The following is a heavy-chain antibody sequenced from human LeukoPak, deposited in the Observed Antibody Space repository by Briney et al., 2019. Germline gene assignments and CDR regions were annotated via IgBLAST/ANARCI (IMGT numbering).Heavy chain of an antibody. D-gene: IGHD2-2*01. CDR3: ARDVGGCSSTSCYNDYSNYYPTNWFDP. Sequence: ASVKVSCKASGYTFTGYYMHWVRQAPGQGLEWMGWINPNSGGTNYAQKFQGRVTMTRDTSISTVYMELSRLRSDDTAVYYCARDVGGCSSTSCYNDYSNYYPTNWFDPWGQGTLVTVSS. V-gene: IGHV1-2*02. CDR2: INPNSGGT. CDR1: GYTFTGYY. J-gene: IGHJ5*02.